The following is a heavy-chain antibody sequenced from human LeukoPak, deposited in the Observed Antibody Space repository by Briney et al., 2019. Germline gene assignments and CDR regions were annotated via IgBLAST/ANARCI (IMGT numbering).Heavy chain of an antibody. V-gene: IGHV3-9*01. D-gene: IGHD5-24*01. J-gene: IGHJ5*02. CDR3: AKSPVEMATIGWFDP. Sequence: GGSLRLSCAASGFTFDDYAMHWVRQAPGKGLEWVSGISWNSGSIGYADSVKGRFTISRDNAKNSLYLQMNSLRAEDTALYYCAKSPVEMATIGWFDPWGQGTLVTVSS. CDR2: ISWNSGSI. CDR1: GFTFDDYA.